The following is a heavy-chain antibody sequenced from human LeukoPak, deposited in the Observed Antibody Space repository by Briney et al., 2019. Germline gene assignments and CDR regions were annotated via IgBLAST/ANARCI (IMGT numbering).Heavy chain of an antibody. J-gene: IGHJ4*02. CDR3: AREGSVGYYGSGSYPIYFDY. Sequence: GASVKVSCKASGGTFSSYAISWVRQAPGQGLEWMGGIIPIFGTANYAQKFQGRVTITADESTSTAYMELSSLRSEDTAVYYCAREGSVGYYGSGSYPIYFDYWGQGTLVTVSS. CDR1: GGTFSSYA. CDR2: IIPIFGTA. D-gene: IGHD3-10*01. V-gene: IGHV1-69*13.